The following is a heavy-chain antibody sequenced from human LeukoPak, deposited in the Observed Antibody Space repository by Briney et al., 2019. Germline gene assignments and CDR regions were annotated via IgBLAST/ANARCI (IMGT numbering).Heavy chain of an antibody. V-gene: IGHV1-46*01. CDR3: ARDNSIHERGWWFDP. D-gene: IGHD4-23*01. CDR2: NNPRGTST. CDR1: GYSFTSHY. Sequence: ASVKVSCKASGYSFTSHYMHWVRQAPGQGLEWMGLNNPRGTSTIYAEKFQGRIIMTRDMSTTTDYMELSGLKSDDTAVYYCARDNSIHERGWWFDPWGQGTLVTVSS. J-gene: IGHJ5*02.